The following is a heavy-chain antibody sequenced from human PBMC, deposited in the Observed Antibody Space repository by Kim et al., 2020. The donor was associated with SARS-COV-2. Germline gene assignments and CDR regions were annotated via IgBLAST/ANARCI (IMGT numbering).Heavy chain of an antibody. CDR1: GGTFSSYA. V-gene: IGHV1-69*04. Sequence: SVKVSCKASGGTFSSYAISWVRQAPGQGLECMGRIIPILGIANYAQKFQGRVTITADKSTSTAYMELSSLRSEDTAVYYCASPQAMAYGMDVWGQGTTVTVSS. D-gene: IGHD5-18*01. CDR3: ASPQAMAYGMDV. J-gene: IGHJ6*02. CDR2: IIPILGIA.